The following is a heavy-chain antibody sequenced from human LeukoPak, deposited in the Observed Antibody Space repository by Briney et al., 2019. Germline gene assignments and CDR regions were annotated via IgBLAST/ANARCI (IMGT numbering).Heavy chain of an antibody. CDR1: GGSISSYY. J-gene: IGHJ4*02. CDR2: IYYSGST. V-gene: IGHV4-59*01. D-gene: IGHD5-24*01. CDR3: ARMNLEEGDYFDY. Sequence: TETLSLTCTASGGSISSYYWSWLRQPPGKGLEWIGYIYYSGSTNYNPSLKSRVTISVDTSKNQFSLKLSSVTAADTAVYYCARMNLEEGDYFDYWGQGTLVTVSS.